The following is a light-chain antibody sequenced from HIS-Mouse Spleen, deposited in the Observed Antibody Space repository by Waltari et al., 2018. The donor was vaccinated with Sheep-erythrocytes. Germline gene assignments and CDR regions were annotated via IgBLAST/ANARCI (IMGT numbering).Light chain of an antibody. CDR3: CSYAGSYTWV. CDR2: DVS. J-gene: IGLJ3*02. V-gene: IGLV2-11*01. CDR1: SSDVGGYNY. Sequence: QSALTQPRSVSGSPGQSVTISCTGTSSDVGGYNYFSCYQQHPGKAPKLMIYDVSKRPSGVPDRFSGSKSGNTASLTISGLQAEDEADYYCCSYAGSYTWVFGGGTKLTVL.